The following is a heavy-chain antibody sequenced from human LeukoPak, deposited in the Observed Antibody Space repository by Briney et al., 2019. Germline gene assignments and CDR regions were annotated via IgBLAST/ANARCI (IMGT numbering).Heavy chain of an antibody. CDR1: GGSISSSSYY. D-gene: IGHD5-24*01. V-gene: IGHV4-39*07. CDR3: ARSRDGYNFGAFDI. J-gene: IGHJ3*02. CDR2: IYYSGST. Sequence: YPSETLSLTCTVSGGSISSSSYYWGWIRQPPGKGLEWIGSIYYSGSTYYNPSLKSRVTISVDTSKNQFSLKLSSVTAADTAVYYCARSRDGYNFGAFDIWGQGTMVTVSS.